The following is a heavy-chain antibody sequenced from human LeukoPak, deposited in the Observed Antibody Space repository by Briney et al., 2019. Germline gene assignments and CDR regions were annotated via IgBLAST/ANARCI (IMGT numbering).Heavy chain of an antibody. D-gene: IGHD3-10*01. CDR2: ISGSGGST. CDR3: AKDRTAYGSGSYWAFDI. V-gene: IGHV3-23*01. CDR1: GFTFSSYG. Sequence: TGGTLRLSCAASGFTFSSYGMSWVRQAPGKGLEWVSAISGSGGSTYYADSVKGRFTISRDNSKNTLYLQMNSLRAEDTAVYYCAKDRTAYGSGSYWAFDIWGQGTMVTVSS. J-gene: IGHJ3*02.